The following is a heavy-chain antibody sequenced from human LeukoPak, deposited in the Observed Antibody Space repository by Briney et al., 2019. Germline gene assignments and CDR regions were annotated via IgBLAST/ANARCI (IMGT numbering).Heavy chain of an antibody. J-gene: IGHJ6*02. CDR2: ISYDGSNK. Sequence: GGSLRFSCAASGFTFSSYGRHWVRQAPGKGLEWVAVISYDGSNKYYADSVKGRFTISRDNSKNTLYLQMNSLRAEDTAVYYCAKDTGGWSSYYYYGMDVWGQGTTVTVSS. CDR3: AKDTGGWSSYYYYGMDV. D-gene: IGHD6-19*01. CDR1: GFTFSSYG. V-gene: IGHV3-30*18.